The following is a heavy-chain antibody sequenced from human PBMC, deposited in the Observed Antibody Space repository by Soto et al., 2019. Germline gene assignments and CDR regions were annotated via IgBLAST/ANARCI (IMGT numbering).Heavy chain of an antibody. D-gene: IGHD6-19*01. J-gene: IGHJ1*01. Sequence: GASVKVSCKASGYTFTSYGISWVRQAPGQGLEWMGWISAYNGNTNYAQKHQGRVTMTTDTSTSTAYMELRSLRSDDTAVYYGALFAVAGNTRYFHHWGQGTLVTVSS. CDR2: ISAYNGNT. CDR3: ALFAVAGNTRYFHH. V-gene: IGHV1-18*01. CDR1: GYTFTSYG.